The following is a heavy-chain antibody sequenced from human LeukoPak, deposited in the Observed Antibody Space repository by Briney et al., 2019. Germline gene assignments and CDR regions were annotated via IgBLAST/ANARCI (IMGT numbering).Heavy chain of an antibody. CDR1: GGSFSGYY. J-gene: IGHJ6*03. V-gene: IGHV4-34*01. D-gene: IGHD5-18*01. Sequence: SETLSLTCAVYGGSFSGYYWSWIRQPPGKGLEWIGEINHSGSTNYNPSLKSRVTISVDTSKNQFSLKLSSVTAADTAVYYCARDVGVVGTASYYYMDVWGKGTTVTVSS. CDR2: INHSGST. CDR3: ARDVGVVGTASYYYMDV.